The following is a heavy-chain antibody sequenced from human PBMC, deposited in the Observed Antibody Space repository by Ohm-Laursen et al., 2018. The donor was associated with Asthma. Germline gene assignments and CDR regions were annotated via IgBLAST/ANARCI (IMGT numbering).Heavy chain of an antibody. Sequence: SLRLSCTASGFTFSSYAMGWVRQAPGKGLEWVSGISGSGGDTYYADSVRGRFTISRDISKNTLYLQMNRLRAEDTAVYYCAKDYGDSNWFDPWGQGTLVTVSS. J-gene: IGHJ5*02. V-gene: IGHV3-23*01. CDR1: GFTFSSYA. CDR3: AKDYGDSNWFDP. CDR2: ISGSGGDT. D-gene: IGHD4-17*01.